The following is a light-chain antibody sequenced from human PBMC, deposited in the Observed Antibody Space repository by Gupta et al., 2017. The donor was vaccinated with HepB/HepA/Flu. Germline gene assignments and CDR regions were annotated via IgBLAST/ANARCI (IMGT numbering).Light chain of an antibody. V-gene: IGLV2-14*03. CDR2: DVS. Sequence: QSVLTQPAPVSGSHGQSITISCTGTSSDVGGYNYVSWYQQHPGKAPKLMIYDVSNRPSGVSNRFSGSKSGNTASLTISGLQAEDEADYYCSSYTSSSTPYVFGTGTKVTVL. J-gene: IGLJ1*01. CDR3: SSYTSSSTPYV. CDR1: SSDVGGYNY.